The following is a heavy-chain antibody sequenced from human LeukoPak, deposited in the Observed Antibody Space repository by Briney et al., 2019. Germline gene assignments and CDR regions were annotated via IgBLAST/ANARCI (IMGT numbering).Heavy chain of an antibody. CDR1: GGSISSGSYY. D-gene: IGHD3-22*01. CDR2: IYTSGST. V-gene: IGHV4-61*02. J-gene: IGHJ6*03. CDR3: ARASYYYDSSGYSHYYYYMDV. Sequence: SETLSLTCTVSGGSISSGSYYWSWIRQPAGKGLEWIGRIYTSGSTNYNPSLKSRVTISVDTSKNQFSLKLSSVTAADTAVYYCARASYYYDSSGYSHYYYYMDVWGKGTTVTVSS.